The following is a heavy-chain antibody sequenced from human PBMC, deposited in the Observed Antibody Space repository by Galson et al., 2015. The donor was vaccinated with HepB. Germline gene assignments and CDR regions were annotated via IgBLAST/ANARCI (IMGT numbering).Heavy chain of an antibody. CDR3: AKGPWGKDY. V-gene: IGHV3-30*18. CDR1: GFTFSSYG. D-gene: IGHD3-16*01. Sequence: SLRLSCAASGFTFSSYGMHWVRQAPGKGLEWVAVISYDGSNKYYADSVKGRFTISRDNSKNTLYLQMNSLRAEDTAVYYCAKGPWGKDYWGQRTLVTVSS. CDR2: ISYDGSNK. J-gene: IGHJ4*02.